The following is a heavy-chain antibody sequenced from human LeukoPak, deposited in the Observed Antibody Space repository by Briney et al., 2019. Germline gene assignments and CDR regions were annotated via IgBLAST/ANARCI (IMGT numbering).Heavy chain of an antibody. D-gene: IGHD3-16*02. Sequence: ASVKVSCKASGYTFTSYGISWVRQAPGQGLEWMGWISAYNGNTNYAQKLQGRVTMTTDTSTSTAYMELRSLRSDDTAVYYCARDSDYDYVWGSYRSSYFDYWGQGTLVTVSS. CDR1: GYTFTSYG. CDR2: ISAYNGNT. V-gene: IGHV1-18*01. J-gene: IGHJ4*02. CDR3: ARDSDYDYVWGSYRSSYFDY.